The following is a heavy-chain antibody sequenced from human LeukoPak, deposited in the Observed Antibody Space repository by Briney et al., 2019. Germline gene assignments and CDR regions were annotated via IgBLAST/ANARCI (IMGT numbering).Heavy chain of an antibody. CDR2: IYFSGSA. J-gene: IGHJ4*02. CDR1: GVSITSFY. Sequence: PSETLSLTCTVSGVSITSFYWSWIRQPPGKGLEWIGYIYFSGSANYNPSLKSRVTVSLDTTKNQVSLKLSSVSAADTAVYYCASTGYCIGGSCYSNYFDHWGQGTLVTVSS. D-gene: IGHD2-15*01. V-gene: IGHV4-59*08. CDR3: ASTGYCIGGSCYSNYFDH.